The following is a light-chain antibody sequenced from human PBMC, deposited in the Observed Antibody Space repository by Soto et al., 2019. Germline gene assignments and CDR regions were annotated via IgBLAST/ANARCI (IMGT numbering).Light chain of an antibody. Sequence: QMTQSPSSLSVSVGDRGTITCRASQTIIRYLNWYQQKPGRAPNLLIYAASSLQSGVPSRFSGSGSGTEVTLTISSLQPEDFATYYCQQSYSTLFTFGPGTKVEIK. CDR1: QTIIRY. CDR3: QQSYSTLFT. CDR2: AAS. V-gene: IGKV1-39*01. J-gene: IGKJ3*01.